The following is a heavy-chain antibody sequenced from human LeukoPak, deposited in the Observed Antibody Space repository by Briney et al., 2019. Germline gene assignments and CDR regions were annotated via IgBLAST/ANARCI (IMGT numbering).Heavy chain of an antibody. CDR3: AGDYTGNGNGDY. CDR2: INPVNGGT. J-gene: IGHJ4*02. V-gene: IGHV1-46*03. CDR1: GYTFTSYY. Sequence: GASVKVSCKASGYTFTSYYIHWVRQAPGQGLEWMGKINPVNGGTSYAQKFQGRVAMTRDTTTSTVYMEMSSLRSEDTAIYYCAGDYTGNGNGDYWGQGTLVTVSS. D-gene: IGHD2-8*02.